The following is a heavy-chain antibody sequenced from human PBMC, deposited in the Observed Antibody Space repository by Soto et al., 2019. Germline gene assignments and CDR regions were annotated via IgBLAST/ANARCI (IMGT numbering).Heavy chain of an antibody. CDR1: GFTFSSYS. Sequence: PGGSLRLSCAASGFTFSSYSMNWVRQAPGKGLEWVSSISSSSSYIYYADSVKGRFTISRDNAKNSLYLQMNSLRAEDTAVYYCATLGYGARYYGMAVWGQGTTVTVSS. J-gene: IGHJ6*02. V-gene: IGHV3-21*01. CDR2: ISSSSSYI. D-gene: IGHD4-17*01. CDR3: ATLGYGARYYGMAV.